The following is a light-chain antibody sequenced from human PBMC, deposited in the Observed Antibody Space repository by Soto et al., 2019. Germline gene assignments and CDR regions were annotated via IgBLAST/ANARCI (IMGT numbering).Light chain of an antibody. CDR1: SSNIGSTYD. V-gene: IGLV1-40*01. CDR2: GNT. J-gene: IGLJ1*01. Sequence: QSVLTQPPSVSGAPGQRVTISCTGSSSNIGSTYDVQWYQQLPGTAPKLLIHGNTNRPSGVPDRFSGSKSGTSASLAITGLKADDAADYYCQSYDDSLSVHYVFGTGTKVTVL. CDR3: QSYDDSLSVHYV.